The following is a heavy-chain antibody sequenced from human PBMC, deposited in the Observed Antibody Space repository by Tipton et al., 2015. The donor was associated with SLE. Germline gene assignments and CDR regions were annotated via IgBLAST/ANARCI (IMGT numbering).Heavy chain of an antibody. D-gene: IGHD5-12*01. V-gene: IGHV4-4*07. CDR2: IYPSGSA. Sequence: TLSLTCTVSGGSISGYYWNWIRQPAGRGLEWIGRIYPSGSANYNPSLKSRLSMSVDTSKNQFSLKLSSVTAADTATYYCARAGEYGDYEATDYWGQGTLVTVSS. CDR1: GGSISGYY. J-gene: IGHJ4*02. CDR3: ARAGEYGDYEATDY.